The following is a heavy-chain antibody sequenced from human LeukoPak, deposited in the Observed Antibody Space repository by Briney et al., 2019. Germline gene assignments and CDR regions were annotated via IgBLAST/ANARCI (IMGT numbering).Heavy chain of an antibody. CDR3: AKESTYYYDSSGIVDY. D-gene: IGHD3-22*01. V-gene: IGHV3-23*01. CDR1: GFTFSSYA. J-gene: IGHJ4*02. Sequence: GGSLRLSCAASGFTFSSYAMSWVRQAPGKGLEWVSAISGSGGSTYYADSVKGRFTISRDNSKNTPYLQMNSLRAEDTAVYYCAKESTYYYDSSGIVDYWGQGTLVTVSS. CDR2: ISGSGGST.